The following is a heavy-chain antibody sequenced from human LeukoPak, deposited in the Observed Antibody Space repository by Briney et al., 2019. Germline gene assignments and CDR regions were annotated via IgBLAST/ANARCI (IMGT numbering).Heavy chain of an antibody. V-gene: IGHV3-23*01. D-gene: IGHD3-22*01. CDR3: AKSSRREYYYDSSGYYYLYFVY. Sequence: GGSLRLSCAASGFTFSSYAMSWVRQAPGKGLEWVSAISGSGGSTYYADSVKGRFTISRDNSKNTLYLQMNSLRAEDTAVYYCAKSSRREYYYDSSGYYYLYFVYWGQGTLVTVSS. J-gene: IGHJ4*02. CDR1: GFTFSSYA. CDR2: ISGSGGST.